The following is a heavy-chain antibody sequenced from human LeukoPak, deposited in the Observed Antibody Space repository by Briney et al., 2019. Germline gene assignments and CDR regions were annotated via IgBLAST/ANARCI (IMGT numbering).Heavy chain of an antibody. J-gene: IGHJ4*02. CDR1: GFSFSGYW. Sequence: GGSLRLSCAASGFSFSGYWMTWVRQAPGKGLEWVANINQDGSETYYVDSVRGQFTISRDSAKNSLYLQMNSLRAEDTAVYYCARERTTQKAFDYWGQGTLVTVSS. D-gene: IGHD1-14*01. CDR3: ARERTTQKAFDY. V-gene: IGHV3-7*05. CDR2: INQDGSET.